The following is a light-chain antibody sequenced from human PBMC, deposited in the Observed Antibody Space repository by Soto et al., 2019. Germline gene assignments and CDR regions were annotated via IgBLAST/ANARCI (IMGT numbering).Light chain of an antibody. V-gene: IGLV2-14*01. J-gene: IGLJ1*01. CDR2: EVS. CDR3: SSYTGSTTLHV. Sequence: QYALTQPVSVAGSPGQSINISCTGTSSDVGGYNSVSWYQQHPGEAPKLLIYEVSLRPSEFSNRFSGSKSGDTASLTISGLQAEDEADYYCSSYTGSTTLHVFGTGTKLTVL. CDR1: SSDVGGYNS.